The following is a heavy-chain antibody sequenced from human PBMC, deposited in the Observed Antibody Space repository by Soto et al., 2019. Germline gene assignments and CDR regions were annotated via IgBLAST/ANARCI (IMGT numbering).Heavy chain of an antibody. CDR1: GFTFSSYG. V-gene: IGHV3-30*18. CDR3: AKDKNWDAYFDY. Sequence: QVQLVESGGGVVQSGRSLRLSCAASGFTFSSYGMHWVRQAPGKGLEWVAVISYDGSNKYYADSVKDRFTISRDNSKNTLYLQMNSLRAEDTAVYYCAKDKNWDAYFDYWGQGTLVTVSS. D-gene: IGHD7-27*01. J-gene: IGHJ4*02. CDR2: ISYDGSNK.